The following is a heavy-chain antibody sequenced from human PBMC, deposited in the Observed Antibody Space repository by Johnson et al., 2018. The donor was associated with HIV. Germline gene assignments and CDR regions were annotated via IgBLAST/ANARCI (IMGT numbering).Heavy chain of an antibody. Sequence: QMLLVESGGGLVKPGGSLRLSCAASGFTFSDYYMSWIRQAPGKGLEWVSYISNSGRSIYYADSVRGRFTISRDNAKNSLYLQMNSLRAEDTAVYYCARAAYSGSHHDAFDIWGQGTMVTVSS. CDR2: ISNSGRSI. CDR3: ARAAYSGSHHDAFDI. J-gene: IGHJ3*02. CDR1: GFTFSDYY. D-gene: IGHD1-26*01. V-gene: IGHV3-11*04.